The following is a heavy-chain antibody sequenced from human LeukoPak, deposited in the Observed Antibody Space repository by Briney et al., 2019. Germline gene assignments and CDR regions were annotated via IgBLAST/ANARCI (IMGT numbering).Heavy chain of an antibody. CDR2: INHIVST. CDR3: ARGGTTVTPGLLWFDP. D-gene: IGHD4-17*01. V-gene: IGHV4-34*01. J-gene: IGHJ5*02. CDR1: GGSFSGYY. Sequence: SETLSLTCAVYGGSFSGYYWSWIRQPPGKGLEWIGEINHIVSTNYNPSLKSRVTISVDTSKNQVSLKLSSVTAADTAVYYCARGGTTVTPGLLWFDPWGQGTLVTVSS.